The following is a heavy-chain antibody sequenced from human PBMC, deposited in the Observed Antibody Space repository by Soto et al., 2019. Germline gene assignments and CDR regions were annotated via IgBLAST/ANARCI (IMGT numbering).Heavy chain of an antibody. CDR3: ARDFSYDLFDY. V-gene: IGHV3-33*01. D-gene: IGHD5-18*01. CDR1: GFTFSSYG. J-gene: IGHJ4*02. CDR2: IWYDGSNK. Sequence: PVGSLRLSCAASGFTFSSYGMHWVRQAPGKGLEWVAVIWYDGSNKYYADSVKGRFTISRDNSKNTLYLQMNSLRAEDTAVYYCARDFSYDLFDYWGQGTLVTVSS.